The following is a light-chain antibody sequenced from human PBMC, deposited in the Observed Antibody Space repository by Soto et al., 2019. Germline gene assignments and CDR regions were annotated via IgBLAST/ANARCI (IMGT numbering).Light chain of an antibody. Sequence: EIVLTQSPATLSLSPGERATLSCRASQSVSSYLAWYQHKPGQAPRLLIYDASNRATGIPARFSGSGSGTDFTLTISSLEPEDFAVYYCQQRSKWPRTFGPGTKLEIK. CDR1: QSVSSY. CDR2: DAS. J-gene: IGKJ2*02. V-gene: IGKV3-11*01. CDR3: QQRSKWPRT.